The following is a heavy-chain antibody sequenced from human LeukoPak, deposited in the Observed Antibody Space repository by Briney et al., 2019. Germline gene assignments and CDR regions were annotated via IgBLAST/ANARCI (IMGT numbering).Heavy chain of an antibody. J-gene: IGHJ4*02. CDR3: ASTYYGILTGSFYFDY. CDR2: ISGSGGST. Sequence: PGGSLRLSCAASGFTFSSYAMSWVRQAPGKGLEWVSAISGSGGSTYYADSVKGRFTISRDNSKNTLYLQMNSLRAEDTAVYYCASTYYGILTGSFYFDYWGQGTLVTVSS. CDR1: GFTFSSYA. D-gene: IGHD3-9*01. V-gene: IGHV3-23*01.